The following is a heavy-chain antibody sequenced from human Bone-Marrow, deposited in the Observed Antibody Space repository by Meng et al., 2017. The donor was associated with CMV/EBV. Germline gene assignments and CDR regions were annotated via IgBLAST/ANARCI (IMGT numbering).Heavy chain of an antibody. D-gene: IGHD7-27*01. V-gene: IGHV4-61*01. CDR2: IYYSGST. J-gene: IGHJ6*02. CDR1: GGSVSSGSYY. CDR3: AKDFTGDAVDLLYDMDV. Sequence: SETLSLTCTVSGGSVSSGSYYWSWIRQPPGKGLEWIGYIYYSGSTNCNPSLKSRVTISVDTSKNQFSLKLSSVTAADTAVYYCAKDFTGDAVDLLYDMDVWGPGTTVTVSS.